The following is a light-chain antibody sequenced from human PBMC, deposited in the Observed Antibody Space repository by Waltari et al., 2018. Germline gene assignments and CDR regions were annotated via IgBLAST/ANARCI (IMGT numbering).Light chain of an antibody. Sequence: AIRMTQSPSSFSASTGDRVTITCRASQGIGSYLAWYQQKPGKAPKLLIYAASTLQSGVPSRFSGSGSETEFTLAISCLQSEDFATYYCQQYYSYPWTFGQGTKVEIK. J-gene: IGKJ1*01. V-gene: IGKV1-8*01. CDR2: AAS. CDR3: QQYYSYPWT. CDR1: QGIGSY.